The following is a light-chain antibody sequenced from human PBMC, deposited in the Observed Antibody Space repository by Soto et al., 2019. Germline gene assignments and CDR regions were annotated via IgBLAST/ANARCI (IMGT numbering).Light chain of an antibody. CDR3: QQFET. Sequence: EIVFTQSPGTLSLSPGERATLSCRASQSVSSNLAWYQQKPGQAPRLLIYGASTRATGIPARFSGSGSGADFTLTINRLEPEDFAVYYCQQFETFGGGTKVDIK. CDR2: GAS. CDR1: QSVSSN. V-gene: IGKV3-20*01. J-gene: IGKJ4*01.